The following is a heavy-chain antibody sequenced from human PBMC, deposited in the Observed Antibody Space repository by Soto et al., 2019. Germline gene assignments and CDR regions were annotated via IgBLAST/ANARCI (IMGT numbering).Heavy chain of an antibody. J-gene: IGHJ6*02. V-gene: IGHV4-30-4*01. CDR3: ARDQYCISTSCSPDTRMYCMDV. Sequence: SETLSLTCTVSGGSISSGDYYWSWIRQPPGKGLEWIGYIYYSGSTYYNPSLKSRVTISVDTSKNQFSLKLSSVTAADTAVYYCARDQYCISTSCSPDTRMYCMDVWGQGTTVTVSS. D-gene: IGHD2-2*01. CDR1: GGSISSGDYY. CDR2: IYYSGST.